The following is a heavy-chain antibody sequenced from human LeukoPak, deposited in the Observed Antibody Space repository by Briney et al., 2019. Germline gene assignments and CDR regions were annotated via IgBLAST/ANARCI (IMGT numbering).Heavy chain of an antibody. J-gene: IGHJ6*03. CDR3: ARAAIKNYDFWSGYHERNKNYYYMDV. Sequence: GGSLRLSCAASGFTFSRYSMNWVRQAPGKGLEWVSSISISSSYIYYADSVKGRFTISRDNAKNSLYLQMNSLRAEDTAVYYCARAAIKNYDFWSGYHERNKNYYYMDVWGKGTTVTVSS. V-gene: IGHV3-21*01. CDR1: GFTFSRYS. D-gene: IGHD3-3*01. CDR2: ISISSSYI.